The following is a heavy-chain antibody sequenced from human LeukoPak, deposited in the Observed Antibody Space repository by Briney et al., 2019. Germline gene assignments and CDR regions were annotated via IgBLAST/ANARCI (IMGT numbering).Heavy chain of an antibody. D-gene: IGHD4-23*01. Sequence: GGSLRLSCKASGFTFGDYVMTWVRQAPGKGLEWVGFIRSKVYGGTTEYAASVKGRFIISRDDSKSIAYLQMNSLKTEDTAVYYCTRDYGGFDYWGQGTLVTVSS. CDR1: GFTFGDYV. CDR2: IRSKVYGGTT. V-gene: IGHV3-49*04. CDR3: TRDYGGFDY. J-gene: IGHJ4*02.